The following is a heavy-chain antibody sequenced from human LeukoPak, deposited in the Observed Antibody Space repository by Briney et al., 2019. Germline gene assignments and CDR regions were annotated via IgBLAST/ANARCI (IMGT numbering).Heavy chain of an antibody. D-gene: IGHD3/OR15-3a*01. Sequence: GGSLRLSCAASEFSVGSNYMTWVRQAPGKGLEWVANIKQDGSEKYYVDSVKGRFTISRDNAKNSLYLQMNSLRAEDTAVYYCASGLESFDYWGQGTLVTVSS. CDR3: ASGLESFDY. CDR1: EFSVGSNY. J-gene: IGHJ4*02. CDR2: IKQDGSEK. V-gene: IGHV3-7*01.